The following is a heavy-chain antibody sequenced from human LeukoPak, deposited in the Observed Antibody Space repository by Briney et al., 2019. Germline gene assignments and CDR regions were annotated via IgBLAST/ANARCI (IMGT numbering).Heavy chain of an antibody. J-gene: IGHJ4*02. D-gene: IGHD1-26*01. CDR2: ISINTDT. CDR1: GIAVIGNC. CDR3: AIAQSWDELFDS. Sequence: GGSLRLSCAASGIAVIGNCMSWVRQPPGKGLECVSFISINTDTFYADSVRGRFTISRDSSKNTLFLQMNSLRDEDSAVYYCAIAQSWDELFDSWGQGTLVTVSS. V-gene: IGHV3-53*01.